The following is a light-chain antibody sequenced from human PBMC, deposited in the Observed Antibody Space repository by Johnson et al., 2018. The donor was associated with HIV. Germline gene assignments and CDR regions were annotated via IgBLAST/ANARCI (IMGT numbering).Light chain of an antibody. CDR3: GTWDSSLSAGV. CDR1: SSNIGKNY. Sequence: QSVLTQPPSVSAAPGQKVTISCSGSSSNIGKNYVSWYQQLPGTAPKVLIYENNKRPSGIPYRFSGSKSGASATLGITGLQTGDEADYYCGTWDSSLSAGVFGTGTKVTVL. J-gene: IGLJ1*01. CDR2: ENN. V-gene: IGLV1-51*02.